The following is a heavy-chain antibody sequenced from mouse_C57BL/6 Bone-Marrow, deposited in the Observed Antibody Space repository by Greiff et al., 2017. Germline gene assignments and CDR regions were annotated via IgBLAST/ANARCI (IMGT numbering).Heavy chain of an antibody. Sequence: QVQLQQPGAELVKPGASVKLSCKASGYPFTSYWMHWVKQRPGQGLVWIGMIHPNSGSPNYNEKFKSKATLTVDNSASPSYMQLSSVTSEDSAVSYCARGVYDYDGGGYFDVWGTGTTVTVSS. CDR1: GYPFTSYW. V-gene: IGHV1-64*01. J-gene: IGHJ1*03. CDR2: IHPNSGSP. CDR3: ARGVYDYDGGGYFDV. D-gene: IGHD2-4*01.